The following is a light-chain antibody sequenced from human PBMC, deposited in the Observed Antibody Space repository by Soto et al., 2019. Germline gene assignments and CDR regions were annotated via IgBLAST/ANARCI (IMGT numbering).Light chain of an antibody. CDR3: QQRSNWPLI. CDR2: DAS. J-gene: IGKJ4*01. CDR1: QSVSSY. V-gene: IGKV3-11*01. Sequence: EIVLTQSPATLSLSPGERATLSCRASQSVSSYLAWYQQKPGQAPSLLISDASNRAAGIPVRFSGSGSGTDFTLTISSLEPEDFAVYYCQQRSNWPLIFGGGTKVESK.